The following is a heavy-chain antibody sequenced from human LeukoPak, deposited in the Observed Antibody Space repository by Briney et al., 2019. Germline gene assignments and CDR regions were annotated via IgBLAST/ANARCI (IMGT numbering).Heavy chain of an antibody. CDR1: GFTFSSYA. D-gene: IGHD1-7*01. V-gene: IGHV3-23*01. Sequence: GGSLRLSCAASGFTFSSYAMSWVRQAPGKGLEWVSAISGSGGSTYYADSVKGRFTISRDNSKNTLYLQMNSLRDEDTAVYYCAKVPSVITGTTGYWGQGTLVTVSS. J-gene: IGHJ4*02. CDR2: ISGSGGST. CDR3: AKVPSVITGTTGY.